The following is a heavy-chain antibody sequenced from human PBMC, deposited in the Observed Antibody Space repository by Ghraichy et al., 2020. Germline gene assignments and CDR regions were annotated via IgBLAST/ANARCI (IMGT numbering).Heavy chain of an antibody. J-gene: IGHJ4*02. CDR2: IYYSGST. V-gene: IGHV4-39*01. D-gene: IGHD3-10*01. CDR3: ARHRRTNYYGSGSYYFVGRDY. Sequence: SETLSLTCTVSGGSISSSSYYWGWIRQPPGKGLEWIGSIYYSGSTYYNPSLKSRVTISVDTSKNQFSLKLSSVTAADTAVYYCARHRRTNYYGSGSYYFVGRDYWGQGTLVTVSS. CDR1: GGSISSSSYY.